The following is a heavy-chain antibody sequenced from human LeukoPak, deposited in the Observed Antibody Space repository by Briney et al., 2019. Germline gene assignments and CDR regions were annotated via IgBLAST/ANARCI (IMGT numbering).Heavy chain of an antibody. J-gene: IGHJ6*03. Sequence: PSETLSLTCSVSGGSISTYSWNWIRQPAGKGLEWIGRIYTSGSTNYNPSLKSRVTMSVDTSKNQFSLKLSSVTAADTAVYYCARGKFGTGYYYYYYMDVWGKGTTVTISS. CDR2: IYTSGST. CDR3: ARGKFGTGYYYYYYMDV. V-gene: IGHV4-4*07. D-gene: IGHD3-10*01. CDR1: GGSISTYS.